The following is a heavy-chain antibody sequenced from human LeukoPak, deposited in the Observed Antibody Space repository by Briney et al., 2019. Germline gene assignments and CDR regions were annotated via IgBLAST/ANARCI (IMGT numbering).Heavy chain of an antibody. J-gene: IGHJ6*03. CDR3: ARDSIPHYYDSSGYYLRGPYYYYYYMDV. V-gene: IGHV1-69*05. CDR2: IIPIFGTA. Sequence: GASVKVSCKASGGTFSSCAISWVRQAPGQGLEWMGGIIPIFGTANYAQKFQGRVTITTDESTSTAYMELSSLRSEDTAVYYCARDSIPHYYDSSGYYLRGPYYYYYYMDVWGKGTTVTVSS. CDR1: GGTFSSCA. D-gene: IGHD3-22*01.